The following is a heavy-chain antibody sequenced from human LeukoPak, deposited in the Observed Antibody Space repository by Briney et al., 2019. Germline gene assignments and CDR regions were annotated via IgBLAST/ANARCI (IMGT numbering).Heavy chain of an antibody. Sequence: ASVKVSCKASGYTFTGYYMHWVRQAPGQGLEWMGWINPNSGGTNYAQKFQGRVTMTRDTSISTAYMELSRLRSDDTAVYYCAFTYYDFWSGYSAPDYWGQGTLVTVSS. CDR2: INPNSGGT. J-gene: IGHJ4*02. CDR1: GYTFTGYY. V-gene: IGHV1-2*02. D-gene: IGHD3-3*01. CDR3: AFTYYDFWSGYSAPDY.